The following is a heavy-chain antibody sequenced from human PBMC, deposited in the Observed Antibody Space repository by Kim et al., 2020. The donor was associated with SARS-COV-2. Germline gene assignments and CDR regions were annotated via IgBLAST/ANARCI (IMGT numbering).Heavy chain of an antibody. Sequence: YNPSLKSRVTISVDTSKNQFSLKLSSVTAADTAVYYCARDKAATRSGMDVWGQGTTVTVSS. V-gene: IGHV4-59*01. J-gene: IGHJ6*02. D-gene: IGHD1-26*01. CDR3: ARDKAATRSGMDV.